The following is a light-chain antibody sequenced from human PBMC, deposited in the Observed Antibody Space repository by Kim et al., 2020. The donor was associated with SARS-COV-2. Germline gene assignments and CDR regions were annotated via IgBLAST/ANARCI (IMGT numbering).Light chain of an antibody. CDR1: QSINTW. CDR2: AAS. Sequence: DIQMTQSPSSVSASVGDRVTITCRASQSINTWLAWYQQQPGKAPKLLIYAASSLQSGVPSRFSGSGSGTDFTLTISSLQPEDFATYYCQQANNFPPTFGQGTGLEIK. J-gene: IGKJ5*01. CDR3: QQANNFPPT. V-gene: IGKV1-12*01.